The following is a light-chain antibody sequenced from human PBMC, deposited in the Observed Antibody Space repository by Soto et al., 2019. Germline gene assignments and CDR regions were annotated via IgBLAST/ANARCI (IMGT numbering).Light chain of an antibody. CDR1: QSVYSN. Sequence: EIVMTQSPATLSVSPGDRANLSCRATQSVYSNVAWYQQKPGQAPRLLIYGASTWATGFPSGFSGSGSGTEFTLTIASLQSEDLGIYYCQQYSHWPLTFGGGTKVEI. CDR2: GAS. J-gene: IGKJ4*01. V-gene: IGKV3-15*01. CDR3: QQYSHWPLT.